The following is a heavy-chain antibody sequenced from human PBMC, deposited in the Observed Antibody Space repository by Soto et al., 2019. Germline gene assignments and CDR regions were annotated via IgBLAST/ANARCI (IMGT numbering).Heavy chain of an antibody. J-gene: IGHJ4*02. D-gene: IGHD3-10*01. CDR1: GGIFSTYA. CDR2: IIPIFGNS. V-gene: IGHV1-69*01. CDR3: ARDRDDYGSGNYYNRIDF. Sequence: QVQLVQSGAEVKKPGSSVKVSCKASGGIFSTYAISWLRRAPGQGLEWMGGIIPIFGNSNYAQRFQGRVTITADESTSTAYMELSRLRSEDTAVYYCARDRDDYGSGNYYNRIDFWGQGTLVTVSS.